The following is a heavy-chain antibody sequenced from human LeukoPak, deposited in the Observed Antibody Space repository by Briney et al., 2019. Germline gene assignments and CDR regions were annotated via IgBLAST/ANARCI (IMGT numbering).Heavy chain of an antibody. CDR2: IYTSGST. D-gene: IGHD2-15*01. CDR3: ARSGVLPSGAFHI. J-gene: IGHJ3*02. Sequence: SETLSLTCSVYVGSIISYYWSWIRPPAGKGREWVGRIYTSGSTNYTPYRKSRVALSVDTSKTQSSLKRSSVTAADTAVYYCARSGVLPSGAFHIWGQGTMVTLSS. V-gene: IGHV4-4*07. CDR1: VGSIISYY.